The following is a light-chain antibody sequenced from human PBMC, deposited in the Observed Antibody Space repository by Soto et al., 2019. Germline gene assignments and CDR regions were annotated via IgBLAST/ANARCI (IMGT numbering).Light chain of an antibody. CDR1: QSLLHSNGYNY. Sequence: DIVMTQSPLSLPVTPGEPASISCRSSQSLLHSNGYNYLDWYLQKPVQSPQLLIYLCSNRASGIPDRFSGSGEGTDFTLKISREEAEDVGVYYCMQALQTPLTFGGGTKVEIK. CDR2: LCS. CDR3: MQALQTPLT. V-gene: IGKV2-28*01. J-gene: IGKJ4*01.